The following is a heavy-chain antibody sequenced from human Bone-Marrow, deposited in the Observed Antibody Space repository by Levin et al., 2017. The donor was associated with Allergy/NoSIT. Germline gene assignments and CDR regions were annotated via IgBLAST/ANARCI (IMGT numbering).Heavy chain of an antibody. CDR3: ARSFCGVDCYFDY. CDR1: GFTFSSHW. V-gene: IGHV3-74*01. CDR2: INSDGSST. Sequence: GESLKISCAASGFTFSSHWMHWVRQAPGKGLVWVSRINSDGSSTSYADSVKGRFTISRDNAKNTLYLQMNSLRAEDTAVYFCARSFCGVDCYFDYWGQGTLVTVSS. D-gene: IGHD2-21*02. J-gene: IGHJ4*02.